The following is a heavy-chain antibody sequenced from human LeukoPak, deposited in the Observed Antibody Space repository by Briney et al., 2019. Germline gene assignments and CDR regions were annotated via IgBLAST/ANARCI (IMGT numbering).Heavy chain of an antibody. Sequence: PGGSLRLSCAASGFTFSSYAMSWVRQAPGKGLEWVSSMSGSGGSTYYADSVKGRFTISRDNSKDTLYLQMNSLSAEDTAVYYCAKTTAGYSSGRYPGWPVDYWGQGTLVTVSS. D-gene: IGHD6-19*01. J-gene: IGHJ4*02. CDR1: GFTFSSYA. CDR3: AKTTAGYSSGRYPGWPVDY. V-gene: IGHV3-23*01. CDR2: MSGSGGST.